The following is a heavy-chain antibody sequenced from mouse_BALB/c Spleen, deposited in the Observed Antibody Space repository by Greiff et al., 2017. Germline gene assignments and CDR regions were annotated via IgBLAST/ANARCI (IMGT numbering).Heavy chain of an antibody. CDR2: ISYDGSN. Sequence: VKLQESGPGLVKPSQSLSLTCSVTGYSITSGYYWNWIRQFPGNKLEWMGYISYDGSNNYNPSLKNRISITRDTSKNQFFLKLNSVTTEDTATYYCARGGSLDYAMDYWGQGTSVTVSS. V-gene: IGHV3-6*02. CDR3: ARGGSLDYAMDY. J-gene: IGHJ4*01. CDR1: GYSITSGYY.